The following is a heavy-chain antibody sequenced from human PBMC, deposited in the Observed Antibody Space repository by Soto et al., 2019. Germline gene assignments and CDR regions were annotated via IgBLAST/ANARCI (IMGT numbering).Heavy chain of an antibody. D-gene: IGHD6-13*01. J-gene: IGHJ4*02. CDR3: AKGGITAAGTLDY. CDR1: GFTFSSYG. CDR2: ISYDGSKK. Sequence: QVQLVESGGGVVQPGRSLRLSCAASGFTFSSYGMHWVRQAPGKGLEWVAVISYDGSKKYYADSVKGRFTISRDNSKNTLYLQMNSLRAEDTAVYYCAKGGITAAGTLDYWGQGTLVTVSS. V-gene: IGHV3-30*18.